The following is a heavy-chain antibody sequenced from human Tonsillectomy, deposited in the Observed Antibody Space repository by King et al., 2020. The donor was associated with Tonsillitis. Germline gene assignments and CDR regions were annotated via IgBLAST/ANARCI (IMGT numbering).Heavy chain of an antibody. CDR3: ARDTGARYFDY. D-gene: IGHD1-26*01. CDR2: IYPSGST. V-gene: IGHV4-61*02. J-gene: IGHJ4*02. Sequence: QLQESGPGLVKPSQTLSLTCTVSVGSISSNSYYWSWIRQPAGKGLDWIGRIYPSGSTHYNPSLKSRVTISVDTSKNQFSLRLSSVTAADTAIYYCARDTGARYFDYWGQGTLVTVSS. CDR1: VGSISSNSYY.